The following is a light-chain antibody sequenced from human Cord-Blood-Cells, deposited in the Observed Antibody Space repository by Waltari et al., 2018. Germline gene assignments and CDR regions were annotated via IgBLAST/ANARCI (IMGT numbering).Light chain of an antibody. CDR3: AAWDDSLNGRV. CDR2: SNN. V-gene: IGLV1-44*01. Sequence: HSLLTQPPSASGTPGQRVPISCTGSTPNIGSNTVHWSQQLPGTAPQLLIYSNNQRPSGVPDRFSGSKSGPSASLAISGLQSEDEADYYCAAWDDSLNGRVFGGGTKLTVL. J-gene: IGLJ3*02. CDR1: TPNIGSNT.